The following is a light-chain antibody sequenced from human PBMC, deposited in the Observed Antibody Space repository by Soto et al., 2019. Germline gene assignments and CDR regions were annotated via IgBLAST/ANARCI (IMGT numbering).Light chain of an antibody. CDR3: QQYGSSPGT. CDR1: QSVSSSY. CDR2: GAS. V-gene: IGKV3-20*01. J-gene: IGKJ1*01. Sequence: EIVLTQSPGTLSLSPGERATLSCRASQSVSSSYLAWYQQKPGQAPRLLIYGASSRDTAIPDRFSGSGSGKDFTLTISRLEPEDFAVYYCQQYGSSPGTFGQGTKVEIK.